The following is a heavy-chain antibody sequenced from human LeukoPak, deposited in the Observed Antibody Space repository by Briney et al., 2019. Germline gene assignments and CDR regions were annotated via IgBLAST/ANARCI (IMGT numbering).Heavy chain of an antibody. Sequence: ASVKVSCKASGYTFSSYGISWVRQAPGQGLEWMGWISAYNGNTNYAQNLQGRVTMTTDTSTSTAYMELRSLRSDDTAVYYCAKVRGSYYNYYYYMDVWGKGTTVTVSS. CDR3: AKVRGSYYNYYYYMDV. CDR2: ISAYNGNT. D-gene: IGHD1-26*01. V-gene: IGHV1-18*01. CDR1: GYTFSSYG. J-gene: IGHJ6*03.